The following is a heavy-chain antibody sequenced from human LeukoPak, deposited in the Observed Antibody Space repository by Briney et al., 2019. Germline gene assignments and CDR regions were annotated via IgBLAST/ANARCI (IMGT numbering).Heavy chain of an antibody. V-gene: IGHV1-2*02. CDR1: GYTFTGYY. CDR3: ARVHCSGGSCYSAYYFDY. J-gene: IGHJ4*02. CDR2: INPNSGGT. D-gene: IGHD2-15*01. Sequence: ASVKVSCKASGYTFTGYYMHWVRQAPGQGLEWMGWINPNSGGTNNAQKFQGRVTMTRDTSISTAYMDLSRLRSDDTAVYYCARVHCSGGSCYSAYYFDYWGQGTLVTVSS.